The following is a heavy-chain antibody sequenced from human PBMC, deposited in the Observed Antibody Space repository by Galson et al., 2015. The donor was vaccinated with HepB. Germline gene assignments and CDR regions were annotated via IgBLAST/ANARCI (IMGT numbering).Heavy chain of an antibody. CDR2: INVDYGNT. CDR3: ARVLGYCSGSNCYGPYHYYYAMDV. Sequence: QSGAEVKKPGESLKISCKASGYTFTSYALQWVRQAPGQRLEWMGWINVDYGNTKYSQKFQGRVTITRDTSASTAHMELSSLRSEDTAVYYCARVLGYCSGSNCYGPYHYYYAMDVRGQGTTVTVSS. J-gene: IGHJ6*02. D-gene: IGHD2-2*01. V-gene: IGHV1-3*01. CDR1: GYTFTSYA.